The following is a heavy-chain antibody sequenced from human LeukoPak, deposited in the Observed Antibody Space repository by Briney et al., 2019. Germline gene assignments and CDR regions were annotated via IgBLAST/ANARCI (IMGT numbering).Heavy chain of an antibody. Sequence: KPGGSLRLSRAASGFTFSSYSMNWVRQAPGKGLEWVSSISSSSSYIYYADSVKGRFTISRDNSKNTLYLQMNSLRAEDTAVYYCAKVSSAGSGGFRYWGQGTLVTVSS. V-gene: IGHV3-21*01. CDR2: ISSSSSYI. CDR1: GFTFSSYS. D-gene: IGHD2-15*01. J-gene: IGHJ4*02. CDR3: AKVSSAGSGGFRY.